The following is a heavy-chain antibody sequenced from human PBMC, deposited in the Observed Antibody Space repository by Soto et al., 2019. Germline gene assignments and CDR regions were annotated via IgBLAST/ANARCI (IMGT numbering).Heavy chain of an antibody. D-gene: IGHD1-7*01. CDR1: GFIFGTHS. Sequence: EVQLVESGGGLVKPGGSVRLCSAASGFIFGTHSMNWVRQAPGKGLQWVSSISSSSRYIYYADSVRGRFTISRDNANNSLYLQMNSLRAEDTAVYYCARVLTGTAYSFDDWGQGTRVTVSS. V-gene: IGHV3-21*01. CDR2: ISSSSRYI. J-gene: IGHJ4*02. CDR3: ARVLTGTAYSFDD.